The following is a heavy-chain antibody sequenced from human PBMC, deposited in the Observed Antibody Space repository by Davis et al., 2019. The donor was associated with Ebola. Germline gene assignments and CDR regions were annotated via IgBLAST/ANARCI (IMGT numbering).Heavy chain of an antibody. CDR3: ARDPALVVTGGGWHFNL. CDR2: ISSSSRTT. Sequence: GESLKISCAASGFTFSEYWLGWVRQAPGKGLEWVSYISSSSRTTYYADSVKGRFTISRDNAKNSLYLQMSSLRAEDTAVYYCARDPALVVTGGGWHFNLWGRGTLVTVSS. D-gene: IGHD2-21*02. J-gene: IGHJ2*01. V-gene: IGHV3-48*04. CDR1: GFTFSEYW.